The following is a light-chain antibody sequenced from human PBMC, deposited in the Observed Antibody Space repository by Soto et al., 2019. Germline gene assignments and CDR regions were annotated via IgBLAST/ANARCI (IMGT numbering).Light chain of an antibody. V-gene: IGLV4-69*01. CDR2: VDSDGSH. Sequence: QSVLTQSPSASASLGASVKLTCTLRSGHSTYAIAWHQQQPEKGPRYLMEVDSDGSHKRGDGIPDRFSGSSSGAERYLIISSLQSDDEADYSCHTWGTGIELFGGGTKLTVL. J-gene: IGLJ3*02. CDR1: SGHSTYA. CDR3: HTWGTGIEL.